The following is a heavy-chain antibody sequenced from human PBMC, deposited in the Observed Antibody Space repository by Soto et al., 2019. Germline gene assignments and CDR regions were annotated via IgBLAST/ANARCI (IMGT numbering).Heavy chain of an antibody. CDR1: GGSISSFSYY. D-gene: IGHD1-26*01. CDR3: ARPSGSYLYYFDY. J-gene: IGHJ4*02. Sequence: QLQLQESGPGLVKPSETLSLTCTVSGGSISSFSYYWGWIRQPPGKGLEWIGSIYYSGSTYYNPSLKIRVTISVDTSKNQFSLKLSSVTAADTAVYYCARPSGSYLYYFDYWGQGTLVTVSS. V-gene: IGHV4-39*01. CDR2: IYYSGST.